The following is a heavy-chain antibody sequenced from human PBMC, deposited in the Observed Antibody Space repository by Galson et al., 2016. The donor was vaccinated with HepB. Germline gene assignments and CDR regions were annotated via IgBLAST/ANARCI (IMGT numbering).Heavy chain of an antibody. CDR2: IFWNDDK. CDR3: AHTSISYYYYYGLDV. CDR1: GFSLSSSGVA. J-gene: IGHJ6*04. V-gene: IGHV2-5*01. Sequence: PALVKPPQTLTLTCSFSGFSLSSSGVAVGWIRQPPGKALEWLALIFWNDDKRYSPSLKSRLTIAKDTSKNQVVLTMTNMDPVDTATFYCAHTSISYYYYYGLDVWGKGTTVTVSS.